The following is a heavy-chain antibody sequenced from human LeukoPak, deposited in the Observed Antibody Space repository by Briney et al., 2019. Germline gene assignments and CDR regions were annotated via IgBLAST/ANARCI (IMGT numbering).Heavy chain of an antibody. CDR3: ARDLTEQQELDY. D-gene: IGHD6-13*01. J-gene: IGHJ4*02. V-gene: IGHV3-33*08. CDR1: GFTFTAAW. Sequence: GSLRLSCAASGFTFTAAWMSWVRQAPGKGLEWVAVIWYDGGNKYYADYVKGRFTISRDNSKNTLYLQVNSLRDEDTAVYYCARDLTEQQELDYWGQGTLVTVSS. CDR2: IWYDGGNK.